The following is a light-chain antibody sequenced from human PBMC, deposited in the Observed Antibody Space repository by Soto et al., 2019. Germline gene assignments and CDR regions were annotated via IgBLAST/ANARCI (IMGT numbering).Light chain of an antibody. V-gene: IGKV3-11*01. CDR1: QSVGSN. Sequence: VVLTQSPATLSLSLGESATLSCRASQSVGSNLAWYQQKRGQAPRLLIYDATERATGIPARFTGSRSGTDFTLSISSLEPDDFAVYNCQLRSDRLSFGGGTVVEI. CDR2: DAT. CDR3: QLRSDRLS. J-gene: IGKJ4*01.